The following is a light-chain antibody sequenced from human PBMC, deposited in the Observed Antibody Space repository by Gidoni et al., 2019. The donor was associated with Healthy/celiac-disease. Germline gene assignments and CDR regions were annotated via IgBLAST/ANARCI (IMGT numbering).Light chain of an antibody. CDR3: QQRSNWPLT. Sequence: EIVLTQSPATLSLSPGERATLSCRASQSVSSKLAWYQQKPGQAPRLLIYDASNRATGIPARFSGSGSGTDFTLTISSLEPEDFALYYCQQRSNWPLTFGGXTKVEIK. J-gene: IGKJ4*01. CDR2: DAS. V-gene: IGKV3-11*01. CDR1: QSVSSK.